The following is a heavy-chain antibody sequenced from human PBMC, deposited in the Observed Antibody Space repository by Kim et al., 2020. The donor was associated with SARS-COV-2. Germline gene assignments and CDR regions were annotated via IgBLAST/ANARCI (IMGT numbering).Heavy chain of an antibody. Sequence: ANYAQKFQGRVTITADESTSTAYMELSSLRSEDTAVYYCASYDSSGYRDYWGQGPLVTVSS. J-gene: IGHJ4*02. D-gene: IGHD3-22*01. V-gene: IGHV1-69*01. CDR2: A. CDR3: ASYDSSGYRDY.